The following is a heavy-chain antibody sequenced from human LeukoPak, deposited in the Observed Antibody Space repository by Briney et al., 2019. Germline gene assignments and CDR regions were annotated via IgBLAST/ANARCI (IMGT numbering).Heavy chain of an antibody. CDR1: GFTFSSYG. CDR2: ISGSGGST. Sequence: RSLRLSCAASGFTFSSYGMHWVRQAPGKGLEWVSAISGSGGSTYYADSVKGRFTISRDNSKNTLYLQMNSLRAEDTAVYYCAKITRFSHAFDIWGQGTMVTVSS. CDR3: AKITRFSHAFDI. D-gene: IGHD1-14*01. V-gene: IGHV3-23*01. J-gene: IGHJ3*02.